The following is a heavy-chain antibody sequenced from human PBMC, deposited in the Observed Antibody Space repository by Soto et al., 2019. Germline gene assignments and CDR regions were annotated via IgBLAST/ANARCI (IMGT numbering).Heavy chain of an antibody. CDR3: ASHGLRAARRDYYYYGMDV. CDR2: IIPIFGTA. Sequence: QVQLVQSGAEVKKPGSSVKVSCKASGGTFSSYAISWVRQAPGQGLEWMGGIIPIFGTANYAQKFQGRVTMTADESTSTAYMALSSLRSEDTAVYYCASHGLRAARRDYYYYGMDVWGQGTTVTVSS. V-gene: IGHV1-69*12. CDR1: GGTFSSYA. J-gene: IGHJ6*02. D-gene: IGHD6-6*01.